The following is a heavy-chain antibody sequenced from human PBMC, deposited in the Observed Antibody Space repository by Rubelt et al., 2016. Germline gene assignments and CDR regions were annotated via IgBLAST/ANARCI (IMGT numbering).Heavy chain of an antibody. CDR3: ARARDYCSSISCSSAWSDP. CDR2: IYYSGST. Sequence: QLQLQESGPGLVKPSETLSLTCTVSGGSISSSSYYWGWIRQPPGKGLERIGSIYYSGSTYYNPSLKVRVTISVETSKNQFFLKLSAVNAADTAVYYCARARDYCSSISCSSAWSDPWGQGTLVTVSS. D-gene: IGHD2-2*01. J-gene: IGHJ5*02. CDR1: GGSISSSSYY. V-gene: IGHV4-39*07.